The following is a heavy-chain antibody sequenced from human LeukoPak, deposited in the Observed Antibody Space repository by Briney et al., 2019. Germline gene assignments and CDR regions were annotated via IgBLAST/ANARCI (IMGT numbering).Heavy chain of an antibody. CDR3: ARDHGSSSGMDY. J-gene: IGHJ4*02. Sequence: VASVKVSCKASGGTFSSYAISWVRQAPGQGLEWMGGIIPIFGTANYAQKFQGRVTITADESTSTAYMELSSLRSEDTAVYYCARDHGSSSGMDYWGQGTLVTVSS. V-gene: IGHV1-69*13. CDR2: IIPIFGTA. D-gene: IGHD6-6*01. CDR1: GGTFSSYA.